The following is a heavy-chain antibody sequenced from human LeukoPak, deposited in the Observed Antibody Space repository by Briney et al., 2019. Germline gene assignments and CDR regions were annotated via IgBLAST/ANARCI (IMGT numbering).Heavy chain of an antibody. CDR2: ISYDGSNK. J-gene: IGHJ4*02. CDR3: AKAPTLAAAGTPDY. V-gene: IGHV3-30*18. D-gene: IGHD6-13*01. CDR1: GFTFSSYG. Sequence: GGSLRLSCAASGFTFSSYGMHWVRQAPGKGLEWVAVISYDGSNKYYADSVKGRFTISRDNSKNTLYLQMNSLRAEDTAVYYCAKAPTLAAAGTPDYWGQGTLVTVSS.